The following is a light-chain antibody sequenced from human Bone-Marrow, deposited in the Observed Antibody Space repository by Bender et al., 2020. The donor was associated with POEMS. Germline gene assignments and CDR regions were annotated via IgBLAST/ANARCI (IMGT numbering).Light chain of an antibody. J-gene: IGLJ3*02. CDR3: AAWEDSLNGWV. V-gene: IGLV1-44*01. CDR2: INN. Sequence: QSVLTRPPSASGTPGQRVTISCSGSSSNIGTNPVNWYQQLPGTAPKLLIYINNQRPSGVPDRFSGSESGTSASLAISGLQSEDEADYYCAAWEDSLNGWVFGGGTKLTVL. CDR1: SSNIGTNP.